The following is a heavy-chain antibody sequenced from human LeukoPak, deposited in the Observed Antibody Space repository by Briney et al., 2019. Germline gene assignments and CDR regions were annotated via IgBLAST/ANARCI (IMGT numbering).Heavy chain of an antibody. J-gene: IGHJ4*02. CDR1: GFTFDDYG. V-gene: IGHV3-20*04. D-gene: IGHD3-3*01. CDR3: ARGGLRFLEWLLLRGNGYFDY. CDR2: INWNGGST. Sequence: PGGSLRLSCAASGFTFDDYGMSWVRQAPGKGLEWVSGINWNGGSTGYADSVKGRFTISRDNAKNSLYLQMNSLRAEDTALYYCARGGLRFLEWLLLRGNGYFDYWGQGTLVTVSS.